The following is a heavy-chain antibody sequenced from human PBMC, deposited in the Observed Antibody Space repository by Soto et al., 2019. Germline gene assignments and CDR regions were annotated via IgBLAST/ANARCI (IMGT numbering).Heavy chain of an antibody. Sequence: GGSLRLSCAASGFTFSSYGMHWVRQAPGKGLEWVAVIWYDGSNKYYADSVKGRFTISRDNSTSTAYMELSSLRSEDTAVYYCARIKGPYGDYYYYGMDVWGQGTTVTVSS. CDR1: GFTFSSYG. V-gene: IGHV3-33*01. J-gene: IGHJ6*02. CDR3: ARIKGPYGDYYYYGMDV. D-gene: IGHD4-17*01. CDR2: IWYDGSNK.